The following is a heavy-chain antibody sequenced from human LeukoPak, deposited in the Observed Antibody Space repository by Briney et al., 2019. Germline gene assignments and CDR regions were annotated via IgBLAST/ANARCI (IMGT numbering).Heavy chain of an antibody. J-gene: IGHJ4*02. D-gene: IGHD4-17*01. V-gene: IGHV4-59*01. CDR2: VYYSGST. Sequence: SETLSLTCTVSGGSISSYYWSWIRQPPGKGLEWIGYVYYSGSTNYNPSLKSRVTISVDTSKNQFSLKLSSVTAADTAVYYCAGTTVTRSGGDYWGQGTLVTVSS. CDR3: AGTTVTRSGGDY. CDR1: GGSISSYY.